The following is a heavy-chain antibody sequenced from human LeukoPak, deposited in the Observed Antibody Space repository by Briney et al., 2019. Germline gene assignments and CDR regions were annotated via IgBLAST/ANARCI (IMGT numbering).Heavy chain of an antibody. V-gene: IGHV4-4*07. D-gene: IGHD6-19*01. Sequence: PSETLSLTCTVAGGSIINHYWSWIRQPAGKGLEWIGRIYSSGSANYSPSLKSRVSMSIDTSNNHFSLYLTSVTAADTALYFCARDVRYASGWSTPESWGQGTLVTVSS. CDR3: ARDVRYASGWSTPES. CDR1: GGSIINHY. J-gene: IGHJ5*02. CDR2: IYSSGSA.